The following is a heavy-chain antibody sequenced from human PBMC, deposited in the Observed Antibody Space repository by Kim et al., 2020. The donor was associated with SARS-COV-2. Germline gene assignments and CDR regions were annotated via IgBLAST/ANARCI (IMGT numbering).Heavy chain of an antibody. V-gene: IGHV1-46*01. CDR3: ASSFGVVPHPTRGSDYYYYGMDV. CDR2: INPSGGST. Sequence: ASVKVSCKASGYTFTSYYMHWVRQAPGQGLEWMGIINPSGGSTSYAQKFQGRVTMTRDTSTSTVYMELSSLRSEDTAVYYCASSFGVVPHPTRGSDYYYYGMDVWGQGTTVTVSS. J-gene: IGHJ6*02. D-gene: IGHD3-3*01. CDR1: GYTFTSYY.